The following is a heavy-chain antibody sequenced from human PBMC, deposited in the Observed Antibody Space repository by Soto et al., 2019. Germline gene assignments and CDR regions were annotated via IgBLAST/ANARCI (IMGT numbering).Heavy chain of an antibody. V-gene: IGHV3-23*01. D-gene: IGHD5-18*01. CDR2: ISGSGGST. CDR3: AKDRGSNYGYDAMCV. CDR1: GFTFSSYA. Sequence: EVQLLESGGGLVQPGGSLRLSCAASGFTFSSYAMSWVRKAPGKGLEWVSGISGSGGSTYYADSVKGRFTISRDNAKNTLYLQTNRLRAEDTAVYYCAKDRGSNYGYDAMCVWCQGTTVTVSS. J-gene: IGHJ6*02.